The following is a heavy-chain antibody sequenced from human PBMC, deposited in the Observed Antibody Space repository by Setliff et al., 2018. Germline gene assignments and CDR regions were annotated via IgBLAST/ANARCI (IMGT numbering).Heavy chain of an antibody. CDR2: AKSEIDGGTI. V-gene: IGHV3-15*01. J-gene: IGHJ4*02. CDR3: VGIRNFGGTKDYFDY. Sequence: PGGSLRLSCTMSGFDFTKAWVSWVRQAPGKGLVWVGRAKSEIDGGTINYGTPVKDRFVISRDDSRNTGYLQMNSLQPEDTAVYYCVGIRNFGGTKDYFDYWGQGTQVTSPQ. CDR1: GFDFTKAW. D-gene: IGHD3-3*02.